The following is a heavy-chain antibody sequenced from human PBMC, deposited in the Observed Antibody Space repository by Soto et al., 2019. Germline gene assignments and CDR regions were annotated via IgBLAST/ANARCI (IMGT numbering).Heavy chain of an antibody. CDR1: GGSISSGGYY. V-gene: IGHV4-31*03. CDR2: IYYSGST. Sequence: PSETLSLTCTVSGGSISSGGYYWSWIRQHPGKGLEWIGYIYYSGSTYYNPSLKSRVTISVDTSKNQFSLKLSSVTAADTAVYYCARVRNDCSGGSCYGNWFDPWGQGTLVTVSS. J-gene: IGHJ5*02. CDR3: ARVRNDCSGGSCYGNWFDP. D-gene: IGHD2-15*01.